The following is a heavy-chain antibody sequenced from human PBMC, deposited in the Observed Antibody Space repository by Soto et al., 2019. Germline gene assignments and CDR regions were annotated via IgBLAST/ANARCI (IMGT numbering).Heavy chain of an antibody. V-gene: IGHV3-11*01. D-gene: IGHD3-3*01. CDR1: GFTLSDYY. CDR3: VAQYYDFWSGYQENWFDP. J-gene: IGHJ5*02. CDR2: ISSSGSTI. Sequence: QVQLVESGGGLVKPGGSLRLSCAASGFTLSDYYMSWIRQAPGKGLEWVSYISSSGSTIYYADSVKGRFTISRDNAKNSLYLQMNSLRAEDTAVYYCVAQYYDFWSGYQENWFDPWGQGTLVTVSS.